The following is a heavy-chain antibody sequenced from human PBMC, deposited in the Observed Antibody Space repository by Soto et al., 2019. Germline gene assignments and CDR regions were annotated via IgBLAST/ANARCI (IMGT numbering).Heavy chain of an antibody. CDR3: AKRGDSGYDYEYNWFDP. CDR1: GGTFSSYA. D-gene: IGHD5-12*01. CDR2: FIPIFGTA. J-gene: IGHJ5*02. Sequence: SVKVSCKASGGTFSSYAISWVRQAPGQGLEWLGGFIPIFGTANFAQKFQGRVTITAYESTSTAYMELSSLRSEDTAVYYCAKRGDSGYDYEYNWFDPWGQGTLVTVSS. V-gene: IGHV1-69*13.